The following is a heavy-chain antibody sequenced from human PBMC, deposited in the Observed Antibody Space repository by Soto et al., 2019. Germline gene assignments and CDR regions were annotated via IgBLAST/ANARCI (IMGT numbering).Heavy chain of an antibody. D-gene: IGHD1-26*01. J-gene: IGHJ4*02. V-gene: IGHV3-30*18. CDR3: AKAKAGGTDFRLDY. CDR2: VSDDGTKT. Sequence: QVHLVESGGGVVQPGRSLRLSCEASGLTFSTYAMHWVRQAPGKALEWLAIVSDDGTKTHHAESVKGRITISRENSKNTLYLQMNSLRVEDTAVYYCAKAKAGGTDFRLDYWGQGTLVTVSS. CDR1: GLTFSTYA.